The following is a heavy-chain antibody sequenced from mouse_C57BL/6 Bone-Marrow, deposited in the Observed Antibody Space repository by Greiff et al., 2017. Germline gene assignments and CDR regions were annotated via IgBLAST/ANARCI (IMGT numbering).Heavy chain of an antibody. CDR1: GFTFSDYG. V-gene: IGHV5-15*01. J-gene: IGHJ2*01. CDR2: ISNLAYSI. Sequence: EVKVVESGGGLVQPGGSLKLSCAASGFTFSDYGMAWVRQAPRKGPEWVAFISNLAYSIYYADTVTGRFTISRENAKNTLYLEMSSLRSEDTAMYYCARHRGRGDYFDYWGQGTTLTVSS. D-gene: IGHD3-3*01. CDR3: ARHRGRGDYFDY.